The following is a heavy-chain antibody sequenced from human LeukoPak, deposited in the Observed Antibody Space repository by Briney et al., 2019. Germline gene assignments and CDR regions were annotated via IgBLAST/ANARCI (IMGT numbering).Heavy chain of an antibody. J-gene: IGHJ4*02. CDR1: GFIFSSSS. D-gene: IGHD5-18*01. V-gene: IGHV3-21*04. CDR3: AKDLYPGGIQPRWFDY. CDR2: ISSSSDYI. Sequence: GGSLRLSCAASGFIFSSSSMNWVRQAPGKGLEWVSSISSSSDYIYYADSVKGRITISRDIPRKTLYLQMNSLRAEDTAIYYCAKDLYPGGIQPRWFDYWGQGTLVTVSS.